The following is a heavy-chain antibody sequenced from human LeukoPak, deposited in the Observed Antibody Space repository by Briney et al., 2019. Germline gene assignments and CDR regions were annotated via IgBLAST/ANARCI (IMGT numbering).Heavy chain of an antibody. Sequence: GGSLRLSCAASGFTFSSYGMHWVRQAPGKGLEWVAVISYDGSNKYYADSVKGRFTTSRDNSKNTLHLQMNSLRAEDTAVYYCANGEDYWGQGTLVTVSS. V-gene: IGHV3-30*18. CDR3: ANGEDY. CDR2: ISYDGSNK. CDR1: GFTFSSYG. J-gene: IGHJ4*02.